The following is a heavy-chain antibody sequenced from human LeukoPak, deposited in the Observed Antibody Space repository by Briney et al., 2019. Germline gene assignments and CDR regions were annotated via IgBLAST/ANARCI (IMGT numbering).Heavy chain of an antibody. CDR1: GYTFTSYG. J-gene: IGHJ4*02. D-gene: IGHD3-16*02. CDR2: ISAYNGNT. V-gene: IGHV1-18*01. CDR3: AREGPLGLRLGELSRRYIDY. Sequence: GASVKVSCKASGYTFTSYGISWVRQAPGQGLEWMGWISAYNGNTSYAQKLQGRVTMTTDTSTSTAYMELRSLRSDDTAVYYCAREGPLGLRLGELSRRYIDYWGQGTLVTVSS.